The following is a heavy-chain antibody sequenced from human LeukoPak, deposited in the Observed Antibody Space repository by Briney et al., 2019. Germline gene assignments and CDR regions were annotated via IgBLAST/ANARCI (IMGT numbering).Heavy chain of an antibody. J-gene: IGHJ1*01. CDR3: AKPDSSSWYPEYFQH. CDR2: MSGSGGGA. CDR1: GFTFSSYA. Sequence: PGGSLSLSCAASGFTFSSYAMSWVREAPGKGLGSGSAMSGSGGGAYYADSVTGRFTISRDNSKNTLYLQMNSLRAEDTAVYYCAKPDSSSWYPEYFQHWGQGTLVTVAS. D-gene: IGHD6-13*01. V-gene: IGHV3-23*01.